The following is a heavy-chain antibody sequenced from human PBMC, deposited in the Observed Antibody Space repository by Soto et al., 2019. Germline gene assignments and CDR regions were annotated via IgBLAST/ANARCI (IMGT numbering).Heavy chain of an antibody. J-gene: IGHJ5*02. Sequence: SETLSLTCTVSGGSISSYYWSWIRQPPGKGLEWIGYIYYSGSTNYNPSLKSRVTISVDTSKNQFSLKLSSVTAADTAVYYCARGGELRLVPFDPRGQGTLVTVSS. CDR3: ARGGELRLVPFDP. D-gene: IGHD1-7*01. CDR2: IYYSGST. CDR1: GGSISSYY. V-gene: IGHV4-59*01.